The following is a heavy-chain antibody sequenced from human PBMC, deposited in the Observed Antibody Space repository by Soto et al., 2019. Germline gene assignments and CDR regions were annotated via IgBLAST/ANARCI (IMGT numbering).Heavy chain of an antibody. Sequence: SETLSLTRTVSGGSISKYYRIWIRQPPGKGLEWIGYIYYSGSSTYNPSLKSRVTISVDASKNQFSLKLSSVTAADTAVYYCAGGAMDHYYYYGMDVWGQGTTVTVSS. D-gene: IGHD3-16*01. CDR1: GGSISKYY. V-gene: IGHV4-59*01. J-gene: IGHJ6*02. CDR3: AGGAMDHYYYYGMDV. CDR2: IYYSGSS.